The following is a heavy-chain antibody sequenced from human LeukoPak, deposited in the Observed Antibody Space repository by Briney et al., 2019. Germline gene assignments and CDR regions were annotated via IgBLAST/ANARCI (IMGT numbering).Heavy chain of an antibody. Sequence: GGSLRLSCAASGFTFSSYAMSWVRQAPGKGLEWVSSISGSGGSTYYAGSVKGRFTVSRDNSKNTLYLQMNSLRAEDTAVYYCAKANYYDSSGYYWGQGTLVTVSS. D-gene: IGHD3-22*01. V-gene: IGHV3-23*01. J-gene: IGHJ4*02. CDR2: ISGSGGST. CDR1: GFTFSSYA. CDR3: AKANYYDSSGYY.